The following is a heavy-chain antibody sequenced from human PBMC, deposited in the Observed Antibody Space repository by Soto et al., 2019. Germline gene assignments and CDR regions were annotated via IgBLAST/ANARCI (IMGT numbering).Heavy chain of an antibody. CDR2: IYHSGST. CDR1: GGSISTNNW. Sequence: QVQLQESGPGLVKPSETLSLTCAVSGGSISTNNWWSWVRQPPGKGLEWIGEIYHSGSTNYNPSLKSRVTISVDKSKNAFSLWLSSVTAAVTAVYRCASKRVYCIPFDWWGQGTLVTVSS. J-gene: IGHJ4*02. V-gene: IGHV4-4*01. CDR3: ASKRVYCIPFDW. D-gene: IGHD2-15*01.